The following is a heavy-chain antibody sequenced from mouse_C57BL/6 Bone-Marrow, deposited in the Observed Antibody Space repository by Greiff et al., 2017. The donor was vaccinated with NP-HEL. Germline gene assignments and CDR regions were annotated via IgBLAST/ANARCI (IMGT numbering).Heavy chain of an antibody. CDR2: IDPSDSYT. D-gene: IGHD3-3*01. V-gene: IGHV1-59*01. CDR3: ARWGRGY. J-gene: IGHJ2*01. Sequence: QVQLQQPGAELVRPGTSVKLSCTASGYTFTSYWMHWVKQRPGQGLEWIGVIDPSDSYTNYNQKFKGKATLTVDTSSSTAYMQLSSLTSEDSAVYYCARWGRGYWCQGTTLTVSS. CDR1: GYTFTSYW.